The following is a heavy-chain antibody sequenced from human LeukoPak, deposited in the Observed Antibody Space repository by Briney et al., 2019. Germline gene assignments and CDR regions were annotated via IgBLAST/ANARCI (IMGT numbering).Heavy chain of an antibody. J-gene: IGHJ4*02. V-gene: IGHV1-69*04. CDR1: GGTFSSYA. CDR3: ARGQLWVDY. D-gene: IGHD5-18*01. Sequence: ASVKVSCKASGGTFSSYAISWVRQAPGQGLEWMGRIIPILGIANYAQKFQGRVTITADESTSTAYMELRSLRSDDTAVYYCARGQLWVDYWGQGTLVTVSS. CDR2: IIPILGIA.